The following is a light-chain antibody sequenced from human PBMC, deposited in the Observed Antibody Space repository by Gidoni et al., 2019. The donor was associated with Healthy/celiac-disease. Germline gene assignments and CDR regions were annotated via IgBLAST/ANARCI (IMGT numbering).Light chain of an antibody. CDR2: AAS. CDR1: QCISNY. CDR3: QQYNGYPPVT. J-gene: IGKJ5*01. Sequence: DIKMTQSPSSLSASVGDRVTITCRASQCISNYLAWFQQKPGKAPKSLIYAASSVQSGVPPKFSGSGSGTDFTLTISSHQPEDFATYNCQQYNGYPPVTVGKVTRLEIK. V-gene: IGKV1-16*02.